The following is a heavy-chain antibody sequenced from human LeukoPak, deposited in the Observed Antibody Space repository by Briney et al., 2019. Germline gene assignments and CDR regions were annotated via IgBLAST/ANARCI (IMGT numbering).Heavy chain of an antibody. V-gene: IGHV4-59*12. Sequence: ASETLSLTCTVSGGSITDYYWGWIRQPPGKGLEWIGYDYYSGSSNYNPSLKSRVTISLDTSKNQFSLNLSSVTAADMAVYYCARAHSSSWRILDSWGQGTLVTVSS. CDR2: DYYSGSS. D-gene: IGHD6-13*01. CDR3: ARAHSSSWRILDS. CDR1: GGSITDYY. J-gene: IGHJ4*02.